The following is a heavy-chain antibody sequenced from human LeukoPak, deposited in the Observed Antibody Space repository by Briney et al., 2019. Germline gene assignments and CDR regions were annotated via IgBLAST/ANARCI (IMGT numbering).Heavy chain of an antibody. V-gene: IGHV3-9*01. CDR1: GFTFDDYA. Sequence: GGSLRLSCAASGFTFDDYAMHWVRQAPGKGLEWVSGISWNSGSIGYADSVKGRFTISRDNAKNSLYLQMNSLRAEDTAVYYCARVAGGKNYYYYYGMDVWGQGTTVTVSS. D-gene: IGHD1-26*01. CDR3: ARVAGGKNYYYYYGMDV. J-gene: IGHJ6*02. CDR2: ISWNSGSI.